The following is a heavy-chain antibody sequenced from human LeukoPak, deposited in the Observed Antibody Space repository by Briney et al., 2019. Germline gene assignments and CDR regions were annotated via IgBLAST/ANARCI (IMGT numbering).Heavy chain of an antibody. V-gene: IGHV3-53*01. CDR1: GFTVSSNY. CDR2: IYSGGST. Sequence: GGSLRLSCAASGFTVSSNYMSWVRQAPGKGLEWVSVIYSGGSTYYADSVKGRFTISRDNSKNTLYLQMNSLRAEDTAVYYCARNQNIESDDAFDIWGQGTMVTVSS. CDR3: ARNQNIESDDAFDI. J-gene: IGHJ3*02. D-gene: IGHD2/OR15-2a*01.